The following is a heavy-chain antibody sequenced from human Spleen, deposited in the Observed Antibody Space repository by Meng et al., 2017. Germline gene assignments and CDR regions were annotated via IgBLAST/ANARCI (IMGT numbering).Heavy chain of an antibody. D-gene: IGHD1-26*01. CDR1: VGSISSGDNY. CDR3: ASHGGSYYVGY. CDR2: IYYSGST. V-gene: IGHV4-39*01. Sequence: QLQLQESGPGLVKTSPTLSLTCTVSVGSISSGDNYWRWIRQPPGKGLEWIGSIYYSGSTSYNPSLKSRVTISVDTSKNQFSLKLSSVTAADTAVYYCASHGGSYYVGYWGQGTLVTVSS. J-gene: IGHJ4*02.